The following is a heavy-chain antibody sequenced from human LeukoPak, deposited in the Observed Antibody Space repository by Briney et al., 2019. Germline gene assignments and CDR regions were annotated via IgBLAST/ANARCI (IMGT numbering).Heavy chain of an antibody. Sequence: SETLSLTCTVSGGSISSSSYYWGWIRQPPGKGLEWIGSIYYSGSTYYNPSLKSRVTISVDTSKNQFSLKLSPVTAADTAVYYCARDPSPIPYSGSSGFDYWGQGTLVTVSS. J-gene: IGHJ4*02. CDR3: ARDPSPIPYSGSSGFDY. CDR1: GGSISSSSYY. CDR2: IYYSGST. V-gene: IGHV4-39*07. D-gene: IGHD1-26*01.